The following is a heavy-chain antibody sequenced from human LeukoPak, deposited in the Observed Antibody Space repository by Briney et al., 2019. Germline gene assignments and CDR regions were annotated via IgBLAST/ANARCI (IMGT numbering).Heavy chain of an antibody. J-gene: IGHJ4*02. Sequence: GGSLRLSCAASGFTFSGYWMHWVRQAPGKGLVWVSHIDSDGSSTNYADSVKGRFTISRDNAKNSLYLQMNSLRAEDTAVYYCARENSGSSYFDYWGQGTLVTVSS. V-gene: IGHV3-74*01. CDR1: GFTFSGYW. D-gene: IGHD1-26*01. CDR3: ARENSGSSYFDY. CDR2: IDSDGSST.